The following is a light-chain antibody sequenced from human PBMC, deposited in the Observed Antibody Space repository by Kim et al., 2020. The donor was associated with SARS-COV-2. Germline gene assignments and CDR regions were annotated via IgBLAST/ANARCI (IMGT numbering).Light chain of an antibody. CDR1: KLGDKY. CDR3: QAWDSSTVV. Sequence: ASPGHTASIPCSGDKLGDKYACWYQQKPGQSPVLVIYQDSKRPSGIPERFSGSNSGNTATLTISGTQAMDEADYYCQAWDSSTVVFGGGTQLTVL. J-gene: IGLJ2*01. V-gene: IGLV3-1*01. CDR2: QDS.